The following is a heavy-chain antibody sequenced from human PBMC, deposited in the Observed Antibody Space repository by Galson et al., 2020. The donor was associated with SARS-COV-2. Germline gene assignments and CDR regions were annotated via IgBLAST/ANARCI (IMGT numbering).Heavy chain of an antibody. V-gene: IGHV2-5*02. CDR3: AHRRAGGLFCIVFGLAFDV. CDR2: IYWDDDT. CDR1: GFSLTTSGMG. Sequence: VSGPTLVKPTQTLTLTCTFSGFSLTTSGMGVAWIRQPPTKALEWLALIYWDDDTRYSPSLRSRLTITKDTSRNRVVLTMTNVSPLDTATYYCAHRRAGGLFCIVFGLAFDVWGPGTTVTVSS. D-gene: IGHD2-15*01. J-gene: IGHJ3*01.